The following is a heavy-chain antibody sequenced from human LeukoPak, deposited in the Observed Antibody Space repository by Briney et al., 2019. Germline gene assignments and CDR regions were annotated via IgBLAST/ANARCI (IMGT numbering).Heavy chain of an antibody. D-gene: IGHD3-22*01. CDR3: ARRFYYDSSGYYGY. J-gene: IGHJ4*02. CDR1: GGSFSGYY. Sequence: KSSETLSLTCAVYGGSFSGYYWSWIRQPPGKGLEWIGEINHSGSTNYNPSLKSRVTISVDTSKIQFSLKLSSVTAADTAVYYCARRFYYDSSGYYGYWGQGTLVTVSS. CDR2: INHSGST. V-gene: IGHV4-34*01.